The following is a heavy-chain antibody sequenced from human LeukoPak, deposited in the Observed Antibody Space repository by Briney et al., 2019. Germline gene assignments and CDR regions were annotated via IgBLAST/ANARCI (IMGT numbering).Heavy chain of an antibody. CDR2: IKPRDDST. V-gene: IGHV1-46*01. D-gene: IGHD3-16*01. Sequence: GASVKVSCKAFGFTFSSYHIHWVRQAPGQGLEWMGIIKPRDDSTIYAQKFQGRLIMTWDTSTSTAYMELSSLRSDDTALYYCARDFVWAVDYWGQGSLVTASS. CDR1: GFTFSSYH. J-gene: IGHJ4*02. CDR3: ARDFVWAVDY.